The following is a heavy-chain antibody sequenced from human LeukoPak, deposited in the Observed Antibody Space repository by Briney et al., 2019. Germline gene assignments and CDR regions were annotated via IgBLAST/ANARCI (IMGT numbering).Heavy chain of an antibody. V-gene: IGHV4-39*01. CDR2: IYYSGST. CDR3: ARHKDYYYSYMDV. Sequence: SETLSLTCGVSGDSISTSSYYWGWIRQPPGKGLEWIGTIYYSGSTYYNPSLTSRVTISVDTSKNQFSLKLSSVTAADTAVYYCARHKDYYYSYMDVWGKGTTVTISS. CDR1: GDSISTSSYY. J-gene: IGHJ6*03.